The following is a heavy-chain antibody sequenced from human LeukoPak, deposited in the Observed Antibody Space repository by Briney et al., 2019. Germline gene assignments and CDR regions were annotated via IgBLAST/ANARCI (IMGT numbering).Heavy chain of an antibody. Sequence: ASVKVSCKASGYTFTGYYMHWVRQAPGQGLEWMGWINPNSGGTNYAQKFQGRVTMTRDTSISTAYMELSRLRSEDTAVYYCARDRGLGGAPAENDYWGQGTLVTVSS. CDR3: ARDRGLGGAPAENDY. CDR1: GYTFTGYY. D-gene: IGHD1-26*01. V-gene: IGHV1-2*02. CDR2: INPNSGGT. J-gene: IGHJ4*02.